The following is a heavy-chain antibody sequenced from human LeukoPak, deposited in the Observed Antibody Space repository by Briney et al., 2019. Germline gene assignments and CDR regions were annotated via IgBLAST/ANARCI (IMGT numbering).Heavy chain of an antibody. V-gene: IGHV4-30-2*01. CDR2: IYHSGST. CDR1: GGSISSGGYS. CDR3: ARGASSIGAFDI. J-gene: IGHJ3*02. D-gene: IGHD6-6*01. Sequence: SQTLSLTCAASGGSISSGGYSWSWIRQPPGKGLEWIGYIYHSGSTYYNPSLKSRVTISVDRSKNQFSLKLSSVTAADTAVYYCARGASSIGAFDIWGQGTMVTVSS.